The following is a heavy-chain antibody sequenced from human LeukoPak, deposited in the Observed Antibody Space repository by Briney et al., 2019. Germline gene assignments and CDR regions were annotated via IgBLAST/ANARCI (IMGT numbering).Heavy chain of an antibody. CDR3: ASARFLEWLRDYYYYYMDV. V-gene: IGHV1-2*02. D-gene: IGHD3-3*01. CDR2: INPNSGGT. Sequence: GASVKVSCKASGYTFTGYYMHWVRQAPGQGLEWMGWINPNSGGTNYAQKFQGRVTMTRDTSISTAYMELSRLRSDDTAVYYCASARFLEWLRDYYYYYMDVWGKGTTVTVSS. J-gene: IGHJ6*03. CDR1: GYTFTGYY.